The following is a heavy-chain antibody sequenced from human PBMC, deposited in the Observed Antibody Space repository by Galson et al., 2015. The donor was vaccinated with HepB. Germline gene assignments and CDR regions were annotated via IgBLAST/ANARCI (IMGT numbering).Heavy chain of an antibody. Sequence: SLRLSCAASGFTFSSYAMSWVRQAPGKGLEWVSAISGSGGSTYYADSVKGRFTISRDNSKNTLYLQMNSLRAEDTAVYYCAKRTSAEDDYYYYYGMDVWGQGTTVTVSS. CDR2: ISGSGGST. D-gene: IGHD2-2*01. CDR1: GFTFSSYA. V-gene: IGHV3-23*01. CDR3: AKRTSAEDDYYYYYGMDV. J-gene: IGHJ6*02.